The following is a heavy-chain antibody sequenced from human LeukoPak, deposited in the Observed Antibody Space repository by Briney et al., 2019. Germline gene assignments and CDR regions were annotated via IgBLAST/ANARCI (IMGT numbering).Heavy chain of an antibody. Sequence: PGGSLRLSCAASGFTFSSYAMSWVRQAPGKGLEWVSAISGSGGSTYYADSVKGRFTISRDNSKNTLYLQMNSLRAEDTAVYYCARAAPAYCSGGSCYGSWGQGTLVTVSS. CDR1: GFTFSSYA. J-gene: IGHJ4*02. CDR2: ISGSGGST. V-gene: IGHV3-23*01. D-gene: IGHD2-15*01. CDR3: ARAAPAYCSGGSCYGS.